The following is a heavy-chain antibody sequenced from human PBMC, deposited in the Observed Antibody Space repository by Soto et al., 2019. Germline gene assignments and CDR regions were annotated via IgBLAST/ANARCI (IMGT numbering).Heavy chain of an antibody. CDR3: AKRGSGSYYDY. J-gene: IGHJ4*02. V-gene: IGHV3-23*01. CDR1: GFTFSSYA. Sequence: EVQLLESGGGLVQPGGSLRLSCAASGFTFSSYAMRWVRQAPGKGLEWVSAISGSGGSTYYADSVKGRFTISRDNSKKALYLRMNSLRAEDTAVYYCAKRGSGSYYDYWGQGALVTVSS. D-gene: IGHD3-10*01. CDR2: ISGSGGST.